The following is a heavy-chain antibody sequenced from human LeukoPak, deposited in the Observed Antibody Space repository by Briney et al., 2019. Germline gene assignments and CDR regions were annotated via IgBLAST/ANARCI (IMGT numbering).Heavy chain of an antibody. CDR2: VYQSGTT. CDR3: ARIFIRNGYSSYFDC. D-gene: IGHD5-18*01. CDR1: GFAISSGHY. V-gene: IGHV4-38-2*02. J-gene: IGHJ4*02. Sequence: SETLSLTCTVSGFAISSGHYWGWVRQPPGAGLEWIGSVYQSGTTYYNPSLKSRVTTSVDMSKNQFSLRLRPVTAADTAVYYCARIFIRNGYSSYFDCWGQGTLVTVSS.